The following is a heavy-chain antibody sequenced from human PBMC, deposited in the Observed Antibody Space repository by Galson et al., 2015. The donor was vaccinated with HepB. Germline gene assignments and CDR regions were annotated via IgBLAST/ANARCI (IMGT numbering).Heavy chain of an antibody. Sequence: SLRLSCAASGFTFNSYVVGWVRQAPGKGLEWVSSISASGRFTYYADSVKGRFTISRDNSKNTLYLQMSSLRAEDTAVYYCAKKWGSERGVAGSLDWGQGTLVTVSS. V-gene: IGHV3-23*01. D-gene: IGHD6-19*01. CDR1: GFTFNSYV. CDR3: AKKWGSERGVAGSLD. CDR2: ISASGRFT. J-gene: IGHJ4*02.